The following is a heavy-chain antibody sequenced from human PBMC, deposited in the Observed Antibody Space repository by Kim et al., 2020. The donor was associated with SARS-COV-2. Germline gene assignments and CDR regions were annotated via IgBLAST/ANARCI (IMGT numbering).Heavy chain of an antibody. Sequence: SVKVSCKASGGTFSSYAISWVRQAPGQGLEWIGGIIPIFGTANYAQKFQGRVTITADESTSTAYMELSSLRSEDTAVYYCARGRAVDTAMTDYYYYGMDVWGQGTTVTVSS. J-gene: IGHJ6*02. CDR1: GGTFSSYA. V-gene: IGHV1-69*13. D-gene: IGHD5-18*01. CDR2: IIPIFGTA. CDR3: ARGRAVDTAMTDYYYYGMDV.